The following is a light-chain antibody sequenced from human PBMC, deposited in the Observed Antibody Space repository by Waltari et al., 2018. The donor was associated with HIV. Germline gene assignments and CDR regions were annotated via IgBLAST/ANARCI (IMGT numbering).Light chain of an antibody. CDR3: SSYAGTNSPSV. Sequence: QSALTQPPSASGSPGQSVTISCPGTSSDVGGYNYVSWYQQHPGKAPKVIIYEVSERPSGVPDRFSGSKSGNTASLTVSGLQAEDEADYYCSSYAGTNSPSVFGTGTRVTVL. V-gene: IGLV2-8*01. CDR1: SSDVGGYNY. CDR2: EVS. J-gene: IGLJ1*01.